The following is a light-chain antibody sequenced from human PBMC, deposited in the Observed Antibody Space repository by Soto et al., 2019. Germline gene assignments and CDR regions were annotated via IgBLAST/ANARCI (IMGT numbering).Light chain of an antibody. V-gene: IGKV1-39*01. CDR1: QSISRY. Sequence: DIQMTQSPSSLSASVGGRVTITFPASQSISRYLNWYQQKPGEAPKLLIYKASSLESGVPSRFSGTGSGTDFTLTISSLQPEDFASYYCQQANNFPRTFGQGTKVDIK. CDR2: KAS. J-gene: IGKJ1*01. CDR3: QQANNFPRT.